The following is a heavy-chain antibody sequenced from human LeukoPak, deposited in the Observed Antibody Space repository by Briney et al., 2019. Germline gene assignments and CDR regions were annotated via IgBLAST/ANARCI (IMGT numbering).Heavy chain of an antibody. J-gene: IGHJ5*02. CDR3: ARVVAVAGRAVQDWFDP. CDR2: INHSGST. V-gene: IGHV4-34*01. Sequence: SETLSLTCAVYGGSFSGYYWSWIRQPPGKGLEWIGEINHSGSTNYNPSLKGRVTISVDTSKNQFSLKLSSVTAADTAVYYCARVVAVAGRAVQDWFDPWGQGTLVTVSS. CDR1: GGSFSGYY. D-gene: IGHD6-19*01.